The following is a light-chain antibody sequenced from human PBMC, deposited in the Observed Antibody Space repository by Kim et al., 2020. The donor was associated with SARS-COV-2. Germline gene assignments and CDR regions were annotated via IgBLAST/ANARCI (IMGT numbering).Light chain of an antibody. CDR3: QKYNSAPRT. Sequence: ASVGDRVTITCRASQGISNYLAWYQQKPGKVPKLLIYSASTLQSGVPSRFSGSGSGTDFTLTISSLQPEDVATYYCQKYNSAPRTFGQGTKVDIK. V-gene: IGKV1-27*01. J-gene: IGKJ1*01. CDR2: SAS. CDR1: QGISNY.